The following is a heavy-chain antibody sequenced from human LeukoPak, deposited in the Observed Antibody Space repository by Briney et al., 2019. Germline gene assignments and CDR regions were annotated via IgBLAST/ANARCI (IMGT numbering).Heavy chain of an antibody. Sequence: PGRSLRLSCAASGFTFSSYAMHWVRQAPGKGLEWVAVISYDGSNKYYADSVKGRFTISRDNSKNTLYLQMNSLRAEDTAVYYCARDTRITVRVVAATPPRNQWLVLDYWGQGTLVTVSS. V-gene: IGHV3-30-3*01. CDR2: ISYDGSNK. CDR1: GFTFSSYA. D-gene: IGHD2-15*01. CDR3: ARDTRITVRVVAATPPRNQWLVLDY. J-gene: IGHJ4*02.